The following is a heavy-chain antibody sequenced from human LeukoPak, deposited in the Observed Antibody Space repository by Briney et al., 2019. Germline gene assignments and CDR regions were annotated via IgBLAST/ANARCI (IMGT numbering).Heavy chain of an antibody. CDR2: INHSGST. D-gene: IGHD5-18*01. V-gene: IGHV4-34*01. CDR1: GGSFSGYY. CDR3: ARFRGYSYGGGAYDAFDI. Sequence: SETLSLTCAVYGGSFSGYYWSWIRQPPGKGLEWIGEINHSGSTTYNPSLKSRVTISVDTSKNQFSLKLSSVTAADTAVYYCARFRGYSYGGGAYDAFDIWGQGTMVTVSS. J-gene: IGHJ3*02.